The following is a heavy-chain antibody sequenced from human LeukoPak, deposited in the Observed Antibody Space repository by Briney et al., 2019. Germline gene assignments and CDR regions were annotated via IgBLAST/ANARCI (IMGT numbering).Heavy chain of an antibody. V-gene: IGHV3-23*01. J-gene: IGHJ5*02. CDR2: ISGSNGNT. D-gene: IGHD6-13*01. Sequence: GGSLRLSCAASGFTFSSYAMSWVRQAPGEGLEWVSTISGSNGNTHYADSVKGRFTISRDNSKNTLYLQMNSLRAEDTAVYYCVRESPVAAVGRGWFDPWGQGTLVTVSS. CDR3: VRESPVAAVGRGWFDP. CDR1: GFTFSSYA.